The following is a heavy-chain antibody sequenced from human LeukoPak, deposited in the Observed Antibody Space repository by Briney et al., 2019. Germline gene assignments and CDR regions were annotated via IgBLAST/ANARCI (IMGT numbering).Heavy chain of an antibody. CDR1: GFTFRRFW. Sequence: PGGSLRLSRAASGFTFRRFWMSWVRQSPGKGLEWVANIQPDGSENYYVDAAKGRFTISRDNAKNSLYLQMNSLRAEDTAVYYCARLDFWSGYLDYWGQGTPVTVSS. V-gene: IGHV3-7*05. J-gene: IGHJ4*02. CDR2: IQPDGSEN. D-gene: IGHD3-3*01. CDR3: ARLDFWSGYLDY.